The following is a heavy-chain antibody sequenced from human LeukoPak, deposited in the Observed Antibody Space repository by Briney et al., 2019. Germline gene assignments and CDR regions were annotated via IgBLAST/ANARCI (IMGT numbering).Heavy chain of an antibody. CDR2: IYYSGST. J-gene: IGHJ4*02. D-gene: IGHD3-10*01. Sequence: SESLSLTCTVSGGSISSYNWSWIRQPPGKGLEWIGYIYYSGSTNYNPSLKSRVTISLDTSKNQFSLKLSSVTAADTAVYYCAMAGGSGTYYVDYWGQGTLVTVSS. CDR3: AMAGGSGTYYVDY. CDR1: GGSISSYN. V-gene: IGHV4-59*01.